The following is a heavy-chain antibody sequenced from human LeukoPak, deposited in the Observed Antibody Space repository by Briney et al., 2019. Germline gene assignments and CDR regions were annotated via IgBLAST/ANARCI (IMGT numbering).Heavy chain of an antibody. CDR1: GFTFDDYA. V-gene: IGHV3-9*01. CDR2: ISWNSGSI. J-gene: IGHJ4*02. CDR3: AKDVYYDSSGHFDY. Sequence: GRSLRLSCAASGFTFDDYATHWVRHAPGKGLEWVSGISWNSGSIGCADSVKGRFTISRDNAKNCLYLQMNSPRAEDTALYYCAKDVYYDSSGHFDYWGQGTLVTVSS. D-gene: IGHD3-22*01.